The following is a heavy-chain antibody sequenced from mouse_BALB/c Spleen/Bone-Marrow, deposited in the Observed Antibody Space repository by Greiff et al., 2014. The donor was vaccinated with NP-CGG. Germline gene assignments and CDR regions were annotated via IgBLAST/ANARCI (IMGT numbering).Heavy chain of an antibody. V-gene: IGHV1-74*01. D-gene: IGHD2-1*01. Sequence: VKLMESGAELVRPGASVKLSCKASGYSFTNYWMNWMKQRPGQGLEWIGMIHPSDSVTRLNQKFKDKATLTVDKSSNTAYMQLSSPTSEDSAVYYCAKDGNPFDYWGQGTTLTVSS. CDR2: IHPSDSVT. CDR1: GYSFTNYW. J-gene: IGHJ2*01. CDR3: AKDGNPFDY.